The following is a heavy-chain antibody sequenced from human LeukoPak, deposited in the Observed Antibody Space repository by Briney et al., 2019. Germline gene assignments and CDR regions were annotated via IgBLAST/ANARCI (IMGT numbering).Heavy chain of an antibody. Sequence: GASVKVSCKASGYTFTSYGISWVRQAPGQGLEWMGWISAYNGNTNYAQKLQGRVTMTTDTSTSTAYMELRSLRSDDTAVYYCARDLAPPYYGGGSCDSWGKGPLVTVS. V-gene: IGHV1-18*01. CDR2: ISAYNGNT. D-gene: IGHD3-10*01. J-gene: IGHJ4*02. CDR3: ARDLAPPYYGGGSCDS. CDR1: GYTFTSYG.